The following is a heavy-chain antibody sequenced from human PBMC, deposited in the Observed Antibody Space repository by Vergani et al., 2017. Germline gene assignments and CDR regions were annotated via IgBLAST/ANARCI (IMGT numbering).Heavy chain of an antibody. J-gene: IGHJ6*03. V-gene: IGHV3-30*03. CDR1: GFTFSSYG. CDR2: ISYDGSNK. Sequence: QVQLVESGEGVVQPGRSLRLSCAASGFTFSSYGMHWVRQAPGKGLEWVALISYDGSNKYYADSVKGRFTISRDNSKNTLFLQMNSLRGDDTAVYYCARAGRKGNYYYYMYVWGKGTTVTVSS. CDR3: ARAGRKGNYYYYMYV. D-gene: IGHD1-26*01.